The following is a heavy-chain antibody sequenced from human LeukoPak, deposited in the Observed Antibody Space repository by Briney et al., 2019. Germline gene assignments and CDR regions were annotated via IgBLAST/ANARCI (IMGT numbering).Heavy chain of an antibody. CDR3: ASGYCSSTSCYFAPKNWFDP. CDR2: IYYSGST. J-gene: IGHJ5*02. D-gene: IGHD2-2*01. CDR1: GGSISSSSYY. Sequence: PSETLSLTRAVSGGSISSSSYYWGWIRQPPGKGLEWIGSIYYSGSTYYNPSLKSRVTISVDTSKNQFSLKLSSVTAADTTVYYCASGYCSSTSCYFAPKNWFDPWGQGTLVTVSS. V-gene: IGHV4-39*01.